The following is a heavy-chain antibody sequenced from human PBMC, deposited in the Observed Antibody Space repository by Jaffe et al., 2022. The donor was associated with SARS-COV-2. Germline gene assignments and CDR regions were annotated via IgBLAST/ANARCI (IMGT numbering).Heavy chain of an antibody. Sequence: QVQLQESGPGLVKPSQTLSLTCTVSGGSISSGSYYWSWIRQPAGKGLEWIGRIYTSGSTNYNPSLKSRVTISVDTSKNQFSLKLSSVTAADTAVYYCARDFPRTLPQDDAFDIWGQGTMVTVSS. V-gene: IGHV4-61*02. CDR3: ARDFPRTLPQDDAFDI. D-gene: IGHD2-2*01. CDR1: GGSISSGSYY. J-gene: IGHJ3*02. CDR2: IYTSGST.